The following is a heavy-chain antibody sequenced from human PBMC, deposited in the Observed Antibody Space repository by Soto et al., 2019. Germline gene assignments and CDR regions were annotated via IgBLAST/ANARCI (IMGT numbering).Heavy chain of an antibody. Sequence: GGSLRLSCSASGYTFSSYAMHWVCQAPGKGLEYVSAISSNGVSTYYADSVMGRFTISRDNSKNTLYLQMSSLRAEGTAVYYCVKAARITMIVVVEDAFDIWGQGTMVTVSS. CDR2: ISSNGVST. J-gene: IGHJ3*02. CDR1: GYTFSSYA. V-gene: IGHV3-64D*06. CDR3: VKAARITMIVVVEDAFDI. D-gene: IGHD3-22*01.